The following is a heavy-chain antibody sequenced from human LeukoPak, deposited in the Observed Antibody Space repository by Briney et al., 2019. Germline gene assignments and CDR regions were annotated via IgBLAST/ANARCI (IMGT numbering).Heavy chain of an antibody. Sequence: PSETLSLTCTVSGGSMSSFYWSWIRQPPGKGLEWIAYIYYSGTTKYNPSLESRVTLSVDTSKNQFSLKLNSVTAADTAVYYCARHGGSSFVYWGQGALVTVSS. CDR2: IYYSGTT. J-gene: IGHJ4*02. CDR3: ARHGGSSFVY. D-gene: IGHD1-26*01. V-gene: IGHV4-59*08. CDR1: GGSMSSFY.